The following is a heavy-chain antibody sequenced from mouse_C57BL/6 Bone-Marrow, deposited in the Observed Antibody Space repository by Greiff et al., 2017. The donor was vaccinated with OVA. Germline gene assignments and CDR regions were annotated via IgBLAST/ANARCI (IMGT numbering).Heavy chain of an antibody. CDR3: ANLLWLGGDYFDY. CDR1: GYTFTSYG. V-gene: IGHV1-58*01. D-gene: IGHD2-9*01. CDR2: IYIGNGYT. J-gene: IGHJ2*01. Sequence: LMGPGSSVKMSCKTSGYTFTSYGINWVKQRPGQGLEWIGYIYIGNGYTEYNEKFKGKATLTSDTSSSTAYMQLSSLTSEDSAIYFCANLLWLGGDYFDYWGQGTTLTVSS.